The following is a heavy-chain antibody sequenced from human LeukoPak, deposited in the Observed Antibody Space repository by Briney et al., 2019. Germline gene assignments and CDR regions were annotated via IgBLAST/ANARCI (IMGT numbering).Heavy chain of an antibody. J-gene: IGHJ4*02. Sequence: ASVKVSCKASGYTFTGYYLHWARQAPAQGLEWMGWINTNSGGTNYAQKFQGRVTMTRDTSISTAYMELSRLRSDDTAVYYCARDRGWELLRGYFDSWGQGTRVTVSS. V-gene: IGHV1-2*02. CDR2: INTNSGGT. CDR3: ARDRGWELLRGYFDS. CDR1: GYTFTGYY. D-gene: IGHD1-26*01.